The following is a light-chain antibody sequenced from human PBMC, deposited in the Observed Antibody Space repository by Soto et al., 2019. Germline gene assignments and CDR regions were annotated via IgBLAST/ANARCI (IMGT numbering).Light chain of an antibody. CDR1: QGISSW. CDR3: QQYKGYSPRT. CDR2: AAS. J-gene: IGKJ1*01. Sequence: DIQMTQSPSSVSASVGDRVTITCRASQGISSWLAWYQQKPGEAPELLMFAASSLQSGGTSRFSGSGSGTEFTLTIISLQPDDSATYYCQQYKGYSPRTFGQGTKVDIK. V-gene: IGKV1-12*01.